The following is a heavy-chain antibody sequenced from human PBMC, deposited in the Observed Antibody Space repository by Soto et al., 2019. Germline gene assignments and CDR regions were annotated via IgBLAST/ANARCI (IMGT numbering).Heavy chain of an antibody. V-gene: IGHV3-23*01. CDR1: GFTFSSYA. CDR2: ISGSGGST. D-gene: IGHD5-12*01. CDR3: AKDLNSGYDYYYYYGMDV. J-gene: IGHJ6*02. Sequence: GESLKISCAASGFTFSSYAMSWVRQAPGKGLEWVSAISGSGGSTYYADSVKGRFTISRDNSKNTLYLQMNSLRAEDTAVYYCAKDLNSGYDYYYYYGMDVWGQGTTVTVSS.